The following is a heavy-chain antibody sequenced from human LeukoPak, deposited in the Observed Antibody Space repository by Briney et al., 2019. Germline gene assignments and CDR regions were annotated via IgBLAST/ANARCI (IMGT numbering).Heavy chain of an antibody. Sequence: ASVKVSCKASGYTFTGYYMHWVRQAPGQGLEWMGWINPNSGGTNYAQKFQGRVTMTRDTSISTAYMELSRLRSDDTAVYYCARAYYYDSSGYYSGYFDYWGQGTLVTVSS. J-gene: IGHJ4*02. CDR3: ARAYYYDSSGYYSGYFDY. CDR2: INPNSGGT. V-gene: IGHV1-2*02. CDR1: GYTFTGYY. D-gene: IGHD3-22*01.